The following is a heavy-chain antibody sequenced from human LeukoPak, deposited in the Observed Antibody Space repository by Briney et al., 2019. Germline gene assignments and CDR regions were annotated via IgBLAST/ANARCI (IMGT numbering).Heavy chain of an antibody. CDR2: IKQDGSEK. Sequence: GGSLRLSCAASGFTFSSYWMSWVRQAPGKGLEWVANIKQDGSEKYYVDSVKGRFTISRDNSKNTLYLQMNSLRADDTAVYYCAKTQGTWYFDAFDIWGQGTMVTVSS. CDR1: GFTFSSYW. J-gene: IGHJ3*02. V-gene: IGHV3-7*03. D-gene: IGHD6-13*01. CDR3: AKTQGTWYFDAFDI.